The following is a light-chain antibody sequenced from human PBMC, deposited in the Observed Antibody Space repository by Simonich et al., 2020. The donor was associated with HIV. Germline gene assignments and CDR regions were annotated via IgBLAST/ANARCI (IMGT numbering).Light chain of an antibody. CDR3: MQALQTPVT. J-gene: IGKJ4*01. Sequence: DIVMTQSPLSLPVTPGEPASISCRSSQSLLHSNGYNYLDWYLQKPGQSPQLLISLGSYRASGVHDRFSGSGSGTDFTLKISRVEAEDVGVYYCMQALQTPVTFGGGTKVEIK. V-gene: IGKV2-28*01. CDR1: QSLLHSNGYNY. CDR2: LGS.